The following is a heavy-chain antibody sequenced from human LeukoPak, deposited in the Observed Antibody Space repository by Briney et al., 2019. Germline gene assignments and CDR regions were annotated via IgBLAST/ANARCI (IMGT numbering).Heavy chain of an antibody. CDR1: GGSISSSNW. J-gene: IGHJ6*03. CDR2: IYHSGST. V-gene: IGHV4-4*02. CDR3: ARTEPKTQSYDFWSGYSRGPNDYYYYYMDV. Sequence: PSETLSLTCAVSGGSISSSNWWSWVRQPPGKGLEWIGEIYHSGSTNYNPSLKSRVTISVDKSKNQFSLKLSSVTAADTAVYYCARTEPKTQSYDFWSGYSRGPNDYYYYYMDVWGKGTTVTVSS. D-gene: IGHD3-3*01.